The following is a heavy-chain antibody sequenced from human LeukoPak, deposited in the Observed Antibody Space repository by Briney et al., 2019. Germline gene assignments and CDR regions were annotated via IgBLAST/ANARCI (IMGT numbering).Heavy chain of an antibody. CDR3: ARDQYFDFWSSTATPYYFDY. D-gene: IGHD3-3*01. CDR1: GGSFSTYY. CDR2: INHSGST. Sequence: SETLSLTCGVSGGSFSTYYWSWIRQPPGKGLECIGEINHSGSTNYNPSLKSRVTMSIDTSKKEFTLKLTSVTAADTAVYYCARDQYFDFWSSTATPYYFDYWGQGTLVTVSS. J-gene: IGHJ4*02. V-gene: IGHV4-34*01.